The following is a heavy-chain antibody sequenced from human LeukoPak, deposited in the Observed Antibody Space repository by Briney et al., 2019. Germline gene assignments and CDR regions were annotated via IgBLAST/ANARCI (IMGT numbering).Heavy chain of an antibody. Sequence: GGSLRPSCGASGFTFSSAAMRWVRQAPGKGLEWVSDISGSGGSTYYADSVKGRFTISRDNSKNTLYLQMNSLRAEDTALYYCVKSSRVVVIANHYYYYGMDVWGQGTTVTVSS. J-gene: IGHJ6*02. V-gene: IGHV3-23*01. CDR2: ISGSGGST. D-gene: IGHD3-22*01. CDR3: VKSSRVVVIANHYYYYGMDV. CDR1: GFTFSSAA.